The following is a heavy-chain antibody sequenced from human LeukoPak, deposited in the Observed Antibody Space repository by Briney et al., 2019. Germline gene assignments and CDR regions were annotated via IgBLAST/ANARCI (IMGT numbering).Heavy chain of an antibody. Sequence: GGSLRLSCAASGFTFSYYWMTWVRQAPGKGLEWVANIKQDGSDKYYVDSVKGRFTISRDNSKNTLYLQMNSLRAEDTAVYYCARDRKVATDYYYYGMDVWGQGTTVTVSS. V-gene: IGHV3-7*01. CDR3: ARDRKVATDYYYYGMDV. J-gene: IGHJ6*02. D-gene: IGHD5-12*01. CDR2: IKQDGSDK. CDR1: GFTFSYYW.